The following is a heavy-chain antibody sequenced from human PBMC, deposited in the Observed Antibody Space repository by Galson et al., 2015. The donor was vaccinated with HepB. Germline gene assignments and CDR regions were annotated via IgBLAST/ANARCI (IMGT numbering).Heavy chain of an antibody. Sequence: PALVKPTQTLTLTCSFSGFSLSTRGMCMSWIRQPPGKALEWLGINDWEEDKYYSTSLKTRLTISTDTSKSRVVLTMTDMGPADTATYFCARISHGSSATFDYWGQGLPVTVSS. CDR1: GFSLSTRGMC. CDR2: NDWEEDK. J-gene: IGHJ4*02. V-gene: IGHV2-70*01. D-gene: IGHD6-6*01. CDR3: ARISHGSSATFDY.